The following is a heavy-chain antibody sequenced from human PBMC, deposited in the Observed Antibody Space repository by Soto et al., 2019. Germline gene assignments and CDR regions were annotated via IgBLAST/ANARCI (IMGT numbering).Heavy chain of an antibody. CDR2: IIPIFGTA. Sequence: SVKVSCKASGGTFSSYAISWVRQAPGQGLEWMGGIIPIFGTANYAQKFQGRVTITADESTSTAYMELSSLRSEDTAVYYCASPSHYCSGSSCYFPPYYGMDVWGQGTTVTVSS. V-gene: IGHV1-69*13. D-gene: IGHD2-15*01. J-gene: IGHJ6*02. CDR1: GGTFSSYA. CDR3: ASPSHYCSGSSCYFPPYYGMDV.